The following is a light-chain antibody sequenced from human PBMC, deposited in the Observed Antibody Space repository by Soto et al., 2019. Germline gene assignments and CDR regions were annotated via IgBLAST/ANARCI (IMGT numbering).Light chain of an antibody. CDR1: QSVSSSY. Sequence: EIVLTQSPGTLSLSPGERATLSCRASQSVSSSYLAWFQQKPGQAPRLLIYGASSRATGIPARFSGSGSGTDFTLTISRLEPEDFAVYYCQQYASSLWTFGQGTKVENK. V-gene: IGKV3-20*01. CDR2: GAS. J-gene: IGKJ1*01. CDR3: QQYASSLWT.